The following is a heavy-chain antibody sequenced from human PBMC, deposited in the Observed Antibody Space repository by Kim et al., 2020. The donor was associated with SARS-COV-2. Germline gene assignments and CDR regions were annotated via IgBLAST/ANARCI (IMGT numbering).Heavy chain of an antibody. CDR1: GGSISSYY. D-gene: IGHD3-22*01. J-gene: IGHJ4*02. V-gene: IGHV4-59*01. CDR3: ARGGYYYDTRIIDY. Sequence: SETLSLTCTVSGGSISSYYWSWIRQPPGKGLEWIGYIYYSGSTNYNPSLKSRVTISVDTSKNQFSLKLSSVTAADTAVYYCARGGYYYDTRIIDYWGQGT. CDR2: IYYSGST.